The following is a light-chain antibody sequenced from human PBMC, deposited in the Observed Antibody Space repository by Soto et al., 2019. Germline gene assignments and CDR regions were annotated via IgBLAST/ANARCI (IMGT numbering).Light chain of an antibody. J-gene: IGKJ1*01. V-gene: IGKV3-11*01. CDR1: QSVRSY. Sequence: ESMLTQSPATLSLSRGERATLSCRASQSVRSYLAWYQQKPGPAPRLLIYDASNRAPGIPARFSGSGSGTAFTLPISCLEPDDFAVYYCQQYNHWRTFGQGTKVAI. CDR2: DAS. CDR3: QQYNHWRT.